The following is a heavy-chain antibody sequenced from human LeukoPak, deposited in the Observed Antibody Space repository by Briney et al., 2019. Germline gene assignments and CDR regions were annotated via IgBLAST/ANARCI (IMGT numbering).Heavy chain of an antibody. Sequence: TSETLSLTCAVSGYSISNGYYWGWIRQPPGKGLEWIGSIYHSGSTYYNPSLKSRVTISVDTSKNQFSLKLSSVTAADTAVYYCARQMRLVVITQRKMSYFDYWGQGTLVTVSS. V-gene: IGHV4-38-2*01. J-gene: IGHJ4*02. CDR1: GYSISNGYY. CDR2: IYHSGST. D-gene: IGHD3-22*01. CDR3: ARQMRLVVITQRKMSYFDY.